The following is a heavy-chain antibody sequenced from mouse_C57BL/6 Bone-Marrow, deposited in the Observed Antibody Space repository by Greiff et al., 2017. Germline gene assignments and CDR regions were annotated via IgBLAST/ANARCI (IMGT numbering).Heavy chain of an antibody. CDR2: IDPENGDT. CDR1: GFNIKDDY. V-gene: IGHV14-4*01. CDR3: TTGSLYFDY. D-gene: IGHD6-2*01. Sequence: EVQLKESGAELVRPGASVKLSCTASGFNIKDDYMHWVKQRPEQGLEWIGWIDPENGDTEYASKFQGKATITADTSSNTAYLQLSSLTSEDTAVYYCTTGSLYFDYWGQGTTLTVSS. J-gene: IGHJ2*01.